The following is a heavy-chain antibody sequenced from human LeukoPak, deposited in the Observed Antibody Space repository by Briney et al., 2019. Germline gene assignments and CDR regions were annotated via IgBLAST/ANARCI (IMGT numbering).Heavy chain of an antibody. CDR2: IYHSGST. Sequence: SETLSLTCTVSGGSISSYYWGWIRQPPGKGLEWIGSIYHSGSTYYHPSLKSRVTISVDTSKNQFSLKLSSVTAADTAVYYCARVGDGVPGTAMVLVALDLYAFDIWGQGTMVTVSS. CDR1: GGSISSYY. V-gene: IGHV4-38-2*02. CDR3: ARVGDGVPGTAMVLVALDLYAFDI. D-gene: IGHD5-18*01. J-gene: IGHJ3*02.